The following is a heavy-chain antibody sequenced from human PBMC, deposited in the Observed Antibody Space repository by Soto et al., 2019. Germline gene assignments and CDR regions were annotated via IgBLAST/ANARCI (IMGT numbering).Heavy chain of an antibody. V-gene: IGHV1-69*06. Sequence: SVKVSCKASGGTFSSYAISWVRQAPGQGLEWMGGIIPIFSTANYAQKFQGRVTITAGKSTSTAYMELSSLRSEDTAVYYCARGTYYDYVWGSYRPTLDAFDIWGQGTMVTVSS. CDR3: ARGTYYDYVWGSYRPTLDAFDI. CDR1: GGTFSSYA. D-gene: IGHD3-16*02. J-gene: IGHJ3*02. CDR2: IIPIFSTA.